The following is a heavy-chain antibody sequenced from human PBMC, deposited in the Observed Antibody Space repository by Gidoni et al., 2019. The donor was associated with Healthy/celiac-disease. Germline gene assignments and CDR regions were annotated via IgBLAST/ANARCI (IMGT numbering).Heavy chain of an antibody. CDR2: IYYSGST. V-gene: IGHV4-39*01. CDR1: GGSISSSSYY. Sequence: QLQLQESGPGLVKPSETLSLTCTVSGGSISSSSYYWGWIRQPPGKGLEWIGSIYYSGSTYYNPSLKSRVTISVDTSKNQFSLKLSSVTAADTAVYYCARSNYYDSSGLDYWGQGTLVTVSS. CDR3: ARSNYYDSSGLDY. D-gene: IGHD3-22*01. J-gene: IGHJ4*02.